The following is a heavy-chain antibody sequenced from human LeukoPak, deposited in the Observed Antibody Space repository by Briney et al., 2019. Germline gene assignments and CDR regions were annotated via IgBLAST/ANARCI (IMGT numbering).Heavy chain of an antibody. V-gene: IGHV1-2*02. CDR1: GYTFTDYY. J-gene: IGHJ5*02. CDR2: INTKTGRT. D-gene: IGHD3-3*01. Sequence: ASVKVSCKTSGYTFTDYYIHWVRQAPGQGLEWMGWINTKTGRTSFARTFQGRVTLTRDPSITTVYMEMAWLTSDDTAIYFCARADFIDAGPYVIAPWGQGTLVTVSS. CDR3: ARADFIDAGPYVIAP.